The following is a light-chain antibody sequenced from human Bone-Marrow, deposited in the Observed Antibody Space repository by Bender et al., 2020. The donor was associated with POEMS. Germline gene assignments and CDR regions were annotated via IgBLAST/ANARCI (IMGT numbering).Light chain of an antibody. Sequence: QSVLTQPPSASGTPGQRVIISCSGSSSNIVTNPVNWYQHLPGTAPKVLIYNTNQRPSGVPDRFSGSKSGTSASLANSALQSEDEGDYYLATWHDSLNGWVFGGGTKLTVL. J-gene: IGLJ3*02. CDR3: ATWHDSLNGWV. CDR1: SSNIVTNP. CDR2: NTN. V-gene: IGLV1-44*01.